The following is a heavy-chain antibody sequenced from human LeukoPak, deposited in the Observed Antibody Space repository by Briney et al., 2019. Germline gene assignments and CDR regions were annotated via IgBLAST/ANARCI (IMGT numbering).Heavy chain of an antibody. J-gene: IGHJ4*02. V-gene: IGHV3-30*03. Sequence: GGSLRLSCAASGFTFSSYGMHWVRQAPGKGLEWVAVISYDGSNKYYADSAKGRFTISRDNSKNTLYLQMNSLRAEDTAVYYCAREFDYWGQGTLVTVSS. CDR2: ISYDGSNK. CDR1: GFTFSSYG. CDR3: AREFDY.